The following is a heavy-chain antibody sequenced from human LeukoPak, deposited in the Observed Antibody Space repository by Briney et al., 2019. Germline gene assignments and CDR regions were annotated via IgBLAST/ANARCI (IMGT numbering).Heavy chain of an antibody. CDR1: GYSFTSYW. CDR2: IDPSDSYT. CDR3: ARQPMYYYGSGSSTHSDDY. J-gene: IGHJ4*02. V-gene: IGHV5-10-1*01. Sequence: GESLKISCKGSGYSFTSYWISWVRQMPGKGLEWMGRIDPSDSYTNYSPSFQGHVIISADKSISTAYLQWSSLKASDTAMYYCARQPMYYYGSGSSTHSDDYWGQGTLVTVSS. D-gene: IGHD3-10*01.